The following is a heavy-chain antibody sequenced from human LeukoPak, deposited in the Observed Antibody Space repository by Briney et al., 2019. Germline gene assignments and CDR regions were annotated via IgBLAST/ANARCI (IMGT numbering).Heavy chain of an antibody. D-gene: IGHD4-17*01. Sequence: SQTLSLTCTVSGGSISSGDYYWSWIRQPPGKGLEWIGYIYYSGSTYYNPSLKSRVTISVDTSKNQFSLKLSSVTAADTAVYYCARGRGTYRPGVTTVPRAFDYWGQGTLVTVSP. V-gene: IGHV4-30-4*08. CDR3: ARGRGTYRPGVTTVPRAFDY. J-gene: IGHJ4*02. CDR1: GGSISSGDYY. CDR2: IYYSGST.